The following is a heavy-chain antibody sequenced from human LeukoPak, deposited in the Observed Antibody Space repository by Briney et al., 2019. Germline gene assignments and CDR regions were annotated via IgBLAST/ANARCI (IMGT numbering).Heavy chain of an antibody. V-gene: IGHV3-23*01. D-gene: IGHD3-22*01. Sequence: GGPLRLSCTASGFTFNNYAMYWVRQAPRKGLEWVAGIFGSGGSAHYADSVKGRFTISRDNSKNTVYLQMDSLRGEDTAVYYCTKTTTGYSSGQYPGWPADHWGQGALVTVSS. CDR3: TKTTTGYSSGQYPGWPADH. J-gene: IGHJ4*02. CDR1: GFTFNNYA. CDR2: IFGSGGSA.